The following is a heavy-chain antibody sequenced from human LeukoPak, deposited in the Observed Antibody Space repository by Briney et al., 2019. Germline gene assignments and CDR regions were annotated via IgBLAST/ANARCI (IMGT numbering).Heavy chain of an antibody. Sequence: GGSLKLSWAASGFTFSSYEMNWVRQAPGKGLEWVSYISSSGSTIYYADSVKGRFTISRDNAKNSLYLQMNSLRAEDTAVYYCARVSEASLYGSGSHKRNYGMDVWGQGTTVTV. CDR2: ISSSGSTI. CDR1: GFTFSSYE. J-gene: IGHJ6*02. CDR3: ARVSEASLYGSGSHKRNYGMDV. D-gene: IGHD3-10*01. V-gene: IGHV3-48*03.